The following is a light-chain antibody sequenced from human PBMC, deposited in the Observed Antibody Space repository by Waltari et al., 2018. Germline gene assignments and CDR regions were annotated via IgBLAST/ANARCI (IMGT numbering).Light chain of an antibody. CDR2: GAS. Sequence: DIQMTQSPSSLSASVGDRVTITCRASQSIGIYLNWYQQKPGKAPNLLIYGASTLQSGVPSRFTGSGSGTDCTLTISSLQPEDFATFYCQQSYGTPYTFGQGTQLEIK. J-gene: IGKJ2*01. CDR1: QSIGIY. V-gene: IGKV1-39*01. CDR3: QQSYGTPYT.